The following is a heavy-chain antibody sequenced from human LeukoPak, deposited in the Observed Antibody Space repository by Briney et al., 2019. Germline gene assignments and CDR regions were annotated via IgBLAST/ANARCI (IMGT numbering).Heavy chain of an antibody. CDR3: ARGGAPGWGSGYLPYNWFDP. V-gene: IGHV4-34*01. J-gene: IGHJ5*02. D-gene: IGHD3-22*01. CDR2: INHSGST. Sequence: SETLSLTCTVSGGSISSYYWSWIRQPPGKGLEWIGEINHSGSTNYNPSLKSRVTISVDTSKNQFSLKLSSVTAADTAVYYCARGGAPGWGSGYLPYNWFDPWGQGTLVTVSS. CDR1: GGSISSYY.